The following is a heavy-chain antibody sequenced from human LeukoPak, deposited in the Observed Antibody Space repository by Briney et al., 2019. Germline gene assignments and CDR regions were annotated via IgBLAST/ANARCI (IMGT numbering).Heavy chain of an antibody. CDR3: ANTVGVTAFLAY. V-gene: IGHV3-30*04. D-gene: IGHD2-21*02. CDR2: ISYDETNK. Sequence: GRSLRLSCAASGFTFSSYAMHWVRQAPGKGLEWVAVISYDETNKYYADSVKGRFTISRDNSKNTLYLQMNSLRTEDTALYYCANTVGVTAFLAYWGQGTLVTVSS. CDR1: GFTFSSYA. J-gene: IGHJ4*02.